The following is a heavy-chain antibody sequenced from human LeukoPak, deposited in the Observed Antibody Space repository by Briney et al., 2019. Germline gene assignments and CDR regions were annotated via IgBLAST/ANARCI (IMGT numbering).Heavy chain of an antibody. CDR1: GGSISGYY. CDR2: INHSGST. V-gene: IGHV4-34*01. CDR3: TRVGDSSSWYLFDY. D-gene: IGHD6-13*01. J-gene: IGHJ4*02. Sequence: SETLSLTCAVYGGSISGYYWSWIRQPPGKGLEWIGDINHSGSTNYDPSLKSRVTISVDTSKNQFSLKLKSVTAADTAVYYCTRVGDSSSWYLFDYWGQGALVTVSS.